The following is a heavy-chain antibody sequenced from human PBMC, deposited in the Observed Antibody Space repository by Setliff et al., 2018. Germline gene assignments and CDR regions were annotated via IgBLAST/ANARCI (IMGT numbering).Heavy chain of an antibody. V-gene: IGHV1-69*05. Sequence: GASVKVSCKASGGTFSSYAISWVRQAPGQGLEWMGGTIPIFGTANYAQKFQGRVTITTDESTSTAYMELSSLRSEDTAVYYCARSPAVLGIVYLDPWGQGTLVTVSS. D-gene: IGHD2-15*01. CDR3: ARSPAVLGIVYLDP. J-gene: IGHJ5*02. CDR1: GGTFSSYA. CDR2: TIPIFGTA.